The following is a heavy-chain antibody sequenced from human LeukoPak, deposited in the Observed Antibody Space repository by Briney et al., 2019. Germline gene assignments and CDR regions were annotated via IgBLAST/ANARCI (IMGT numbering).Heavy chain of an antibody. CDR3: ARGVWKGDYCFDY. CDR2: ISSSGSTV. CDR1: GFTFSSYE. Sequence: PGGSLRLSCAASGFTFSSYEMNWVRQAPGKGLEWVSYISSSGSTVYYADSVKGRFTISRDYAKNSLYLQMNSLRADDTAVYYCARGVWKGDYCFDYWGQGTLVTVSS. D-gene: IGHD2-21*02. J-gene: IGHJ4*02. V-gene: IGHV3-48*03.